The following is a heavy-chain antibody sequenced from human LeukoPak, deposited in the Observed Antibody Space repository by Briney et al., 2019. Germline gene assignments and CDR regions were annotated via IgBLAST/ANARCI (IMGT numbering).Heavy chain of an antibody. CDR3: ARDYGGRLGYFDY. J-gene: IGHJ4*02. D-gene: IGHD4-23*01. Sequence: GGSLRLSCAASGFTFSTYWMSWVRQLPGKWLQWVANINEDGSEKDYVDSVKGRFTISRDNAKNSLYLQMDSLRAEDTAVYYCARDYGGRLGYFDYWGQGTLVTVSS. V-gene: IGHV3-7*01. CDR1: GFTFSTYW. CDR2: INEDGSEK.